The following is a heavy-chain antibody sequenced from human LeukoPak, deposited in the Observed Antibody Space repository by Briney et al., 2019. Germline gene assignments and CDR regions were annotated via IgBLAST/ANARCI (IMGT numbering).Heavy chain of an antibody. CDR3: ARDLYRDSLPVSWFDP. CDR1: GGTFSSYA. V-gene: IGHV1-69*05. D-gene: IGHD4-11*01. CDR2: IIPIFGTA. J-gene: IGHJ5*02. Sequence: SVKVSCKASGGTFSSYAISWVRQAPGQGLEWMGGIIPIFGTANYAQKFQGRVTITTDESTSTAYMELSSLRSEDTAVYYCARDLYRDSLPVSWFDPWGQGTLVTVSS.